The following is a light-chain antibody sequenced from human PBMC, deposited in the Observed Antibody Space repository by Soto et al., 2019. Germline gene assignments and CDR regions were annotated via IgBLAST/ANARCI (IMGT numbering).Light chain of an antibody. J-gene: IGKJ4*01. CDR1: QAIRND. CDR2: AAS. Sequence: IQMTQSPSSLSASVGDRVTITCRASQAIRNDLGWYQQKPAKAPKRLIYAASSLESGVPSRFSGSGSGTDFTLTISSLQPEDFATYYCLQDYNYPLTFGGGTKVDIK. V-gene: IGKV1-6*01. CDR3: LQDYNYPLT.